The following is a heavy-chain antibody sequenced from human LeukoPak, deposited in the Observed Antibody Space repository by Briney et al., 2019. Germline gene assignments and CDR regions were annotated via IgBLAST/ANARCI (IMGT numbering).Heavy chain of an antibody. CDR1: GFTFSSYS. D-gene: IGHD2-2*01. CDR3: ARGGNVVVPADDAFDI. Sequence: GGSLRLSCAASGFTFSSYSMNWVRQAPGKGLEWVSSISSSSSYIYYADSVKGRFTISRDNSKNTLYLQMNSLRAEDTAVYYCARGGNVVVPADDAFDIWGQGTMVTVSS. J-gene: IGHJ3*02. V-gene: IGHV3-21*01. CDR2: ISSSSSYI.